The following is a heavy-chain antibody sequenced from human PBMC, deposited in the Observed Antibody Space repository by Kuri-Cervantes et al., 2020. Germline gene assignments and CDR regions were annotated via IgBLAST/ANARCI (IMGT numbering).Heavy chain of an antibody. D-gene: IGHD1-26*01. J-gene: IGHJ4*02. Sequence: SLKISCAASGFTFSSYGMHWVRQAPGKGLEWVSGISWNSGSIGYADSVKGRFAISRDNAKNSLYLQMNSLRAEDTALYYCAKDGALDPDHIDYWGQGTLVTVSS. CDR3: AKDGALDPDHIDY. CDR1: GFTFSSYG. CDR2: ISWNSGSI. V-gene: IGHV3-9*01.